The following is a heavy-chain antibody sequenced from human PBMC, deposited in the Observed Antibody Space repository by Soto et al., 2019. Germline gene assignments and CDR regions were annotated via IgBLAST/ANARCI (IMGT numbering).Heavy chain of an antibody. CDR1: GFTFSSYG. J-gene: IGHJ4*02. CDR3: AVLWFGESYFDY. D-gene: IGHD3-10*01. Sequence: QVQLVESGGGVVQPGRSLRLSCAASGFTFSSYGMHWVRQAPGKGLEWVAVISYDGSNKYYADSVKGRFTISRDNSKNTLYLQMNSLRAEDTAVYYCAVLWFGESYFDYGGQGTLVTVSS. CDR2: ISYDGSNK. V-gene: IGHV3-30*03.